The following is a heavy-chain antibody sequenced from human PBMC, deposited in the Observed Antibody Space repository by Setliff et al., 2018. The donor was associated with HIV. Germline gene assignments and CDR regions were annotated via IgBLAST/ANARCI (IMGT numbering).Heavy chain of an antibody. CDR3: ARPLPYYNFWSGYDAFDI. CDR1: GYSFTSYW. V-gene: IGHV5-51*01. D-gene: IGHD3-3*01. J-gene: IGHJ3*02. CDR2: IYPGDSDT. Sequence: GESLKISCKASGYSFTSYWIGWVRQMPGKGLEWMGIIYPGDSDTRYSPSFQGQVTISADKSISTAYLQWSSLKASDTAMYYCARPLPYYNFWSGYDAFDIWGQGTMVTVSS.